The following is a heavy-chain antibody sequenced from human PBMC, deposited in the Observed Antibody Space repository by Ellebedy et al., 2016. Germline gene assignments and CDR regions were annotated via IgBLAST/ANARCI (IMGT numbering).Heavy chain of an antibody. V-gene: IGHV1-69*06. CDR2: IIPIFGTA. D-gene: IGHD1-1*01. J-gene: IGHJ6*02. Sequence: SVKVSCXASGGTFSSYAISWVRQAPGQGLEWMGGIIPIFGTANYAQKFQGRVTITADKSTSTAYMELSSLRSEDTAVYYCARGRVKLERLHYYYYGMDVWGQGTTVTVSS. CDR3: ARGRVKLERLHYYYYGMDV. CDR1: GGTFSSYA.